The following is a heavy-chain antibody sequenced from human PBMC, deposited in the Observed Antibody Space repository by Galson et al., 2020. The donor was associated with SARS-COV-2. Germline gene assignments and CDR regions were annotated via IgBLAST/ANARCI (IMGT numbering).Heavy chain of an antibody. CDR3: AKVGEGVKSFGVVIIDYYFDY. CDR1: GFTFSSYA. V-gene: IGHV3-23*01. Sequence: GGSLRLSCAASGFTFSSYAMSWVRQAPGKGLEWVSAISCSGGSTYYADSVKGRFTISRDNSKNTLYLQMNSLRAEDTAVYYCAKVGEGVKSFGVVIIDYYFDYWGQGTLVTVSS. J-gene: IGHJ4*02. D-gene: IGHD3-3*01. CDR2: ISCSGGST.